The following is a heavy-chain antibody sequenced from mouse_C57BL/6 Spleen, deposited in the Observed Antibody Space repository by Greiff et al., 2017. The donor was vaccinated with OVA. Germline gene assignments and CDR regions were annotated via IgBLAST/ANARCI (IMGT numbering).Heavy chain of an antibody. CDR1: GFTFSSYA. Sequence: EVKVVESGGGLVKPGGSLKLSCAASGFTFSSYAMSWVRQTPEKRLEWVATISDGGSYTYYPDNVKGRFTISRDNAKNNLYLQMSQLKSEDTAMYYCARYRGYDVGAWWAYWGQGTLVTVSA. CDR3: ARYRGYDVGAWWAY. D-gene: IGHD2-2*01. CDR2: ISDGGSYT. V-gene: IGHV5-4*03. J-gene: IGHJ3*01.